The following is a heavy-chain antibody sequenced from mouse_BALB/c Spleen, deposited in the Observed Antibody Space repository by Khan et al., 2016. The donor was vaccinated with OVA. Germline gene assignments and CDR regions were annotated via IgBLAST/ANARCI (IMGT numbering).Heavy chain of an antibody. Sequence: EVELVESGGGLVKPGGSLKLSCAASGFTFTRYAMSWVRQTPEKRLEWVASISSVGTTYYPDSVKGRFTISRDNARNILYLQMSSLRSEDTAMYYCASLYYGAYWGQGTLVTVSA. D-gene: IGHD2-1*01. CDR3: ASLYYGAY. V-gene: IGHV5-6-5*01. CDR2: ISSVGTT. CDR1: GFTFTRYA. J-gene: IGHJ3*01.